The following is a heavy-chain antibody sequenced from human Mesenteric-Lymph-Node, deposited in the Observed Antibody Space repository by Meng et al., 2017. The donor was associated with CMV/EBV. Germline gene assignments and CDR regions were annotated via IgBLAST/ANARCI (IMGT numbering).Heavy chain of an antibody. D-gene: IGHD1-26*01. CDR3: ARDGIGSYYDY. J-gene: IGHJ4*02. CDR1: GFTFSSYA. V-gene: IGHV3-23*01. CDR2: ISGSGGST. Sequence: GESLKISCAASGFTFSSYAMSWVRQAPGKGLEWVSAISGSGGSTYYADSVKGRFTISRDNAKNSLYLQMNSLRAEDTAVYYCARDGIGSYYDYWGQGTLVTVSS.